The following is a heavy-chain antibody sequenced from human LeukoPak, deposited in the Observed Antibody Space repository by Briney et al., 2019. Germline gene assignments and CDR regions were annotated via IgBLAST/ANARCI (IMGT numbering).Heavy chain of an antibody. CDR1: GGSINSYY. Sequence: SETLSLTCTVSGGSINSYYWSWIRQPPGKGLEGIGYIYYSWSTNYNPSLKSRVTISVCKANNPFSLKLSSVTAADTAVYYCARDLLSSGYGDAFDIWGQGTLVTVSS. J-gene: IGHJ3*02. CDR3: ARDLLSSGYGDAFDI. CDR2: IYYSWST. D-gene: IGHD5-12*01. V-gene: IGHV4-59*01.